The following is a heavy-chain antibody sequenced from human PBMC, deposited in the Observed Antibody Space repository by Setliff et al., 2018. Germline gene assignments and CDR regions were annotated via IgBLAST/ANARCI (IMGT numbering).Heavy chain of an antibody. V-gene: IGHV1-18*01. CDR1: GYTFTSYA. CDR2: ISAYNGNT. Sequence: ASVKVSCKASGYTFTSYAISWVRQAPGQGLEWMGWISAYNGNTNYAQKFQGRVTITADESTSTAYMELSSLRSEDTAVYYCARSNYDILTRNWFDPWGQGTLVTVSS. D-gene: IGHD3-9*01. CDR3: ARSNYDILTRNWFDP. J-gene: IGHJ5*02.